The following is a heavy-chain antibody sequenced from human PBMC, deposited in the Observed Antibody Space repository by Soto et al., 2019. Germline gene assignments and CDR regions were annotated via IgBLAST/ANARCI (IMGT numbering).Heavy chain of an antibody. CDR1: GGSISSYY. Sequence: SETLSLTCTVSGGSISSYYWSWIRQPPGKGLEWIGYIYYSGSTNYNPSLKSRVTISVDTSKNQFSLKLSSVTAADTAVYYCARDAYGGYCSGGSCQALDYWGQGTLVTVSS. V-gene: IGHV4-59*01. D-gene: IGHD2-15*01. CDR2: IYYSGST. J-gene: IGHJ4*02. CDR3: ARDAYGGYCSGGSCQALDY.